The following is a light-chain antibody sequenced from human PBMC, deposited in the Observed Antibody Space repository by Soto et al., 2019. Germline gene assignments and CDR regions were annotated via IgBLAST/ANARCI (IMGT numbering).Light chain of an antibody. CDR2: GAS. V-gene: IGKV1-39*01. Sequence: DIQMTQSPSSLSASVGDRVTITCRANQTITGYLNWYQQRPGKAPKLLIYGASTLQSGVPSRFSDRESGTDFTLTISSLQPEDFATYYCQQSYSTPWTFGQGTKVEIK. CDR1: QTITGY. CDR3: QQSYSTPWT. J-gene: IGKJ1*01.